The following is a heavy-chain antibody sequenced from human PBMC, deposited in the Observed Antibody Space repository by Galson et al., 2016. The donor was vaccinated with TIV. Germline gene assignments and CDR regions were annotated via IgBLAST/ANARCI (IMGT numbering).Heavy chain of an antibody. CDR3: ARPPYCGGDCFKYDS. D-gene: IGHD2-21*01. V-gene: IGHV1-3*01. Sequence: SVKVSCKASGYTFRIYAMHWVRQAPGHRLEWMGCINAGNDNTKYSQKFQGRVTITRDTPANTAYMELSSLRSEDTAVYYCARPPYCGGDCFKYDSWGQGTLVTVSS. CDR1: GYTFRIYA. J-gene: IGHJ4*02. CDR2: INAGNDNT.